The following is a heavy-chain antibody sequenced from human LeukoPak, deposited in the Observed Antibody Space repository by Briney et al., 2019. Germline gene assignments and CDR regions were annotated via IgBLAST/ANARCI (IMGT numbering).Heavy chain of an antibody. CDR2: IYYSGST. J-gene: IGHJ2*01. Sequence: SETLSLTCTVSGGSISSGDYYWSWIRQPPGKGLEWIGYIYYSGSTYYNPSLKSRVSISVDTSKNQFSLKLSSVTAADTAVYYCARHRPYSNTIGYFDLWGRGTLVTVSS. V-gene: IGHV4-30-4*08. CDR1: GGSISSGDYY. D-gene: IGHD4-11*01. CDR3: ARHRPYSNTIGYFDL.